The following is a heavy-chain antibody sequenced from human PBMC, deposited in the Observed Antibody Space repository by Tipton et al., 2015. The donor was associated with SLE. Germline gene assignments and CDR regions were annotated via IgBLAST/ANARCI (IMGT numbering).Heavy chain of an antibody. J-gene: IGHJ4*02. Sequence: TLSLTCTVSGGSISSYYWSWIRQPPGKGLEWIGYIYYSGRTNYNPSLKSRVTISVDTSKNQFSLKLSSVTAADTAVYYCRLITITSLFDYWGQGTLDTVSS. V-gene: IGHV4-59*12. CDR3: RLITITSLFDY. CDR2: IYYSGRT. D-gene: IGHD3-16*01. CDR1: GGSISSYY.